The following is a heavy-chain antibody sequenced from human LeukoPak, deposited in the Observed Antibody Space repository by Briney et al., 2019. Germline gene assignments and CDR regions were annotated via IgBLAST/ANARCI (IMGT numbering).Heavy chain of an antibody. D-gene: IGHD3-10*01. J-gene: IGHJ4*02. CDR3: ARDRPTVVRGVLVY. Sequence: PGGSLRLSCAASGFTFSNYAMHWVRQAPGKGLEWVAVISYDGSNKYYADSVKGRFTISRDNSKNTLYLQMNSQRAEDTAVYYCARDRPTVVRGVLVYWGQGTLVTVSS. CDR1: GFTFSNYA. CDR2: ISYDGSNK. V-gene: IGHV3-30-3*01.